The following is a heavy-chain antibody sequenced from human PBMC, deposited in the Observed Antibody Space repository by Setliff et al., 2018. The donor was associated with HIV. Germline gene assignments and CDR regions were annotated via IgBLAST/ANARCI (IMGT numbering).Heavy chain of an antibody. CDR1: GDSFNNYC. CDR3: ARHTNADFSGDPDWFDP. V-gene: IGHV4-59*08. CDR2: MSYSGGA. J-gene: IGHJ5*02. D-gene: IGHD2-15*01. Sequence: KPSETLSLTCTVSGDSFNNYCCSWIRQLPGKGLEWIAYMSYSGGANYNPSLKSRVSISVDTSKNQVSLRLSSVTAADTAVYYCARHTNADFSGDPDWFDPWGQGILVTVSS.